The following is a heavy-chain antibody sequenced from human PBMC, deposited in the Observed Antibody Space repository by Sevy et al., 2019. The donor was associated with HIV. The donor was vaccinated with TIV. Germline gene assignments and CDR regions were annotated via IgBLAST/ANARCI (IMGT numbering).Heavy chain of an antibody. Sequence: ASVEVSCEASGYTFTTSGINWVRQAPGQGLEWMGWISAYNGDTNYAQKLQGRVTMTTDTSTSTAYMELTSLRSDDTAVYFCARGYYDFWSGYYRRDAFDSWGQGTRVTVSS. D-gene: IGHD3-3*01. J-gene: IGHJ3*02. V-gene: IGHV1-18*01. CDR2: ISAYNGDT. CDR3: ARGYYDFWSGYYRRDAFDS. CDR1: GYTFTTSG.